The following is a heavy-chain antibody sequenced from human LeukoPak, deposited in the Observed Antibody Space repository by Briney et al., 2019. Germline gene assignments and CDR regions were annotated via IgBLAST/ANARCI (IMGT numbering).Heavy chain of an antibody. CDR3: ARLGDSSGYYYEYYFDY. V-gene: IGHV3-49*04. CDR2: IRSKAYGGTT. Sequence: GGSLRLSCTASGFTFGDYAMSWVRQAPGKGPEWVGFIRSKAYGGTTEYAASVKGRFTISRDDSKSIAYLQMNSLKASDTAMYYCARLGDSSGYYYEYYFDYWGQGTLVTVSS. CDR1: GFTFGDYA. J-gene: IGHJ4*02. D-gene: IGHD3-22*01.